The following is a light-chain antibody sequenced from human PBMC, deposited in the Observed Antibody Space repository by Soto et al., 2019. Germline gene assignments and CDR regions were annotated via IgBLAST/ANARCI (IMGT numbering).Light chain of an antibody. CDR2: ATS. CDR1: QGIGND. V-gene: IGKV1-17*02. Sequence: DIQMTQSPSSLSASVGVRVTITCRASQGIGNDAGWYQQKPGKPPKRLIYATSILQSGIPSRFSGGGSGTDFTHTISNLQPEDFAASYCVQHNSYPRTFGQGTRVEMK. CDR3: VQHNSYPRT. J-gene: IGKJ1*01.